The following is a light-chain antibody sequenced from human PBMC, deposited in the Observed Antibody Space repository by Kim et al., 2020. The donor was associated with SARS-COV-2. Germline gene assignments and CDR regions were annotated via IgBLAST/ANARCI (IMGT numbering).Light chain of an antibody. Sequence: KTVTNSCARTQGGVADKFVKWYQLRPGRAPTAVIYEGSQRPAGVPDRFSGSIASSSNSASLTISGLRTEDEADYYCQSYDSSHLWVFGGGTQLTVL. CDR2: EGS. CDR3: QSYDSSHLWV. CDR1: QGGVADKF. V-gene: IGLV6-57*03. J-gene: IGLJ3*02.